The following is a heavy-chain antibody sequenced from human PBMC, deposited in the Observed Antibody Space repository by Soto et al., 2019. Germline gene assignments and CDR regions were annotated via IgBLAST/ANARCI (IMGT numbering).Heavy chain of an antibody. J-gene: IGHJ5*02. Sequence: QVQLQESGPGLVRPSQTLSLTCTVSGGSISSGGFYWSWIRQHPGKGLEWIGYIYNSVKTYYNPSLQSRVSIPVDTSKNQFSLELSSVTAADTAVYYCARFYGAYHNGFDPWGQGTLVTVSS. V-gene: IGHV4-31*03. D-gene: IGHD4-17*01. CDR1: GGSISSGGFY. CDR2: IYNSVKT. CDR3: ARFYGAYHNGFDP.